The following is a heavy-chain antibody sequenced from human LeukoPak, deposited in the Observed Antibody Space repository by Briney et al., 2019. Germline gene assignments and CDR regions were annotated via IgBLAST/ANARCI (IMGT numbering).Heavy chain of an antibody. J-gene: IGHJ4*02. CDR2: IYSGGST. CDR3: AINQLERRGNYFDY. D-gene: IGHD1-1*01. CDR1: GFTVSSNY. Sequence: PGGSLRLSCAASGFTVSSNYMGWVRQAPGKGLEWVSVIYSGGSTYYADSVKGRFTISRDNSKNTLYLQMNSLRAEDTAVYYCAINQLERRGNYFDYWGQGTLVTVSS. V-gene: IGHV3-53*01.